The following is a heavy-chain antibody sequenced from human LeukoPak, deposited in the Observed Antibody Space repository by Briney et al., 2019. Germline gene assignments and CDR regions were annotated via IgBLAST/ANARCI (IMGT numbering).Heavy chain of an antibody. CDR1: GGSISSSSYY. D-gene: IGHD6-13*01. J-gene: IGHJ2*01. V-gene: IGHV4-39*07. CDR2: IYYSGDT. Sequence: SETLSLTCTVSGGSISSSSYYWGWIRQPPGKGLEWIGSIYYSGDTYYNPSLKSRVTISVDTSKNQFSLKLSSVTAADTAVYYCARDITGSSRPWYFDLWGRGTLVTVSS. CDR3: ARDITGSSRPWYFDL.